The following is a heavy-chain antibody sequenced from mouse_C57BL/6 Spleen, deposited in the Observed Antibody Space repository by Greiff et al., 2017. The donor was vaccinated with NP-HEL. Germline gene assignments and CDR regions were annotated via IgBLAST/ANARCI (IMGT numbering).Heavy chain of an antibody. V-gene: IGHV1-80*01. J-gene: IGHJ2*01. CDR3: ARYSNYLYYFDY. Sequence: VQLQQSGAELVKPGASVKISCKASGYAFSSYWMNWVKQRPGKGLEWIGQIYPGDGDTNYNGKFKGKATLTADKSSSTAYMQLSSLTSEDSAVYFCARYSNYLYYFDYWGQGTTLTVSS. CDR1: GYAFSSYW. D-gene: IGHD2-5*01. CDR2: IYPGDGDT.